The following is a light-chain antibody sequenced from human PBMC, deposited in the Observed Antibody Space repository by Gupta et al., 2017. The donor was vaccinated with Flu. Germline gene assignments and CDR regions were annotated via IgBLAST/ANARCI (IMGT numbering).Light chain of an antibody. Sequence: ILLTPFLASSAVSLVERATINCKSSHSVLYSSDNKNCLSWYQQKPGQPPKLLIYWASTRESGVPDRFSGSGSGTDFTLTISSLQAEDVAVYYCQQHIGASWTFGRGTKVEIK. J-gene: IGKJ1*01. CDR1: HSVLYSSDNKNC. CDR2: WAS. CDR3: QQHIGASWT. V-gene: IGKV4-1*01.